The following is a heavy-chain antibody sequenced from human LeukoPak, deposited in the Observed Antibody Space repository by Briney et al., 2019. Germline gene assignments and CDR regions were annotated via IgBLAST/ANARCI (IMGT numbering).Heavy chain of an antibody. CDR2: ISYDVSNK. CDR1: GFTFSSYA. D-gene: IGHD3-10*01. CDR3: ARSRAGVWYFDY. V-gene: IGHV3-30*04. J-gene: IGHJ4*02. Sequence: GRSLRLSCAASGFTFSSYAMHWVRQAPGKGLEWVAVISYDVSNKYYADSVKGRFTISRENSKNTLYLQMNSLRAEDTAVYYCARSRAGVWYFDYWGQGTLVTVSS.